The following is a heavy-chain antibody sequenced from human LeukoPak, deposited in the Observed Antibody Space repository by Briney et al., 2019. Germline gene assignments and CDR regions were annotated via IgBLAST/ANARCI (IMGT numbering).Heavy chain of an antibody. CDR1: GYTFTGYY. CDR3: AREERGENYYGMDV. CDR2: INPNSGGT. J-gene: IGHJ6*02. Sequence: GASVTVSCKASGYTFTGYYMHWVRQAPGQGLERMGRINPNSGGTNYAQKFQGRVTMTRDASTSTVYMELSSLRSEDTAVYYCAREERGENYYGMDVWGQGTTVTVSS. V-gene: IGHV1-2*06. D-gene: IGHD3-10*01.